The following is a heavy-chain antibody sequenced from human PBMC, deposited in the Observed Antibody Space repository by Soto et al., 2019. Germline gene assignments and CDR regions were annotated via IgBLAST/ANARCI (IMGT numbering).Heavy chain of an antibody. V-gene: IGHV2-5*02. CDR3: AHRSRVLLLSSGFDY. CDR2: IYWDDDK. CDR1: GFSLSTSGVG. Sequence: QITLKESGPTLVKPTQTLTLTCTFSGFSLSTSGVGVGWIRQPPGKALEWLALIYWDDDKRYSPSLKSRLTTTKDTYKNQEVLTMTNMDPVDTATYYCAHRSRVLLLSSGFDYWGQGTLVTVSS. D-gene: IGHD3-10*02. J-gene: IGHJ4*02.